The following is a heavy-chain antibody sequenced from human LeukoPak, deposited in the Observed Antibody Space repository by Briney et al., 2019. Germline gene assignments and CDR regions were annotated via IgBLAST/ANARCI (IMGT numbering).Heavy chain of an antibody. J-gene: IGHJ6*02. CDR3: ARLSSGTSLDGMDV. D-gene: IGHD1-7*01. V-gene: IGHV4-34*01. Sequence: SETLSLTCAVYGGSFSGYYWSRIRQPPGKGLEWIGEINHSGSTNYNPSLKSRVTISVDTSKNQFSLKLSSVTAADTAVYYCARLSSGTSLDGMDVWGQGTTVTVSS. CDR1: GGSFSGYY. CDR2: INHSGST.